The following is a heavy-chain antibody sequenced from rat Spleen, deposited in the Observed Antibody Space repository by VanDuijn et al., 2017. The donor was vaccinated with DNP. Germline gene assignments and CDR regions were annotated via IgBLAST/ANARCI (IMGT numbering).Heavy chain of an antibody. J-gene: IGHJ3*01. Sequence: EVQLVENGGGLVQPGRSLKLSCAASGFTFSSYWMYWIRQAPGKGLEWVASISNGGGSTYYPDSVKGRFTISRDNAKNTLQLQMNNLRSEDTATYYCARDAGGPFDYWGQGTLVTVSS. CDR1: GFTFSSYW. CDR2: ISNGGGST. D-gene: IGHD1-11*01. V-gene: IGHV5-58*01. CDR3: ARDAGGPFDY.